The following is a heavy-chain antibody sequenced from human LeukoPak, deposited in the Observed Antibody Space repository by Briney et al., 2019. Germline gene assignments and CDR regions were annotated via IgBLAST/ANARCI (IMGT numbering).Heavy chain of an antibody. CDR3: ARDIRIAAPGEFDY. CDR2: ISSSSSYI. D-gene: IGHD6-13*01. CDR1: GFTFSSYS. J-gene: IGHJ4*02. V-gene: IGHV3-21*01. Sequence: PGGSLRLSCAASGFTFSSYSMNWVRQAPWKGLEWVSSISSSSSYIYYADSVRGRFTISRDNAKNSLYLQMNSLRAEDTAVYYCARDIRIAAPGEFDYWGQGTLVTVSS.